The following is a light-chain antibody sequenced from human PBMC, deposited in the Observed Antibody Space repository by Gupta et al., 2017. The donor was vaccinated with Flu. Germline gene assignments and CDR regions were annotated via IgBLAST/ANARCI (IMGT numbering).Light chain of an antibody. V-gene: IGKV3-11*01. J-gene: IGKJ4*01. Sequence: PATLSLSPGERATLSCRASQSVSSYLAWYQQKPGQAPRLLIYDASNRATGIPARFSGSGSGTEFTLTISSLEPEDFAVYYCQQRSNWQITFGGGTKVEIK. CDR2: DAS. CDR1: QSVSSY. CDR3: QQRSNWQIT.